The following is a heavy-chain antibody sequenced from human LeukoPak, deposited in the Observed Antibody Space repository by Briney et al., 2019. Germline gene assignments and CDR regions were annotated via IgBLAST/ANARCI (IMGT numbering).Heavy chain of an antibody. Sequence: GGSLRLSCAASGFTFSSYSMNWVRQAPGKGLEWVSSISSSSSYIYYADSVKGRFTISRDNAKNSLYLQMNSLRAEDTAVYYCARDLGGQYYYDSSGYFLYGMDVWGQGTTVTVSS. V-gene: IGHV3-21*01. CDR3: ARDLGGQYYYDSSGYFLYGMDV. J-gene: IGHJ6*02. CDR2: ISSSSSYI. D-gene: IGHD3-22*01. CDR1: GFTFSSYS.